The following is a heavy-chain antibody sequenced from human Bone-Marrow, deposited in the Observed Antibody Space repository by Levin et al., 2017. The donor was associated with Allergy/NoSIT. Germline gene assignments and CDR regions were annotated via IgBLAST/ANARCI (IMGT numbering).Heavy chain of an antibody. Sequence: ASVKVSCKASGYTFTSYDINWVRQATGQGLEWMGWMNPNSGNTGYAQKFQGRVTMTRNTSISTAYMELSSLRSEDTAVYYCAGGGGSYYYYYYGMDVWGQGTTVTVSS. CDR1: GYTFTSYD. J-gene: IGHJ6*02. D-gene: IGHD1-26*01. CDR2: MNPNSGNT. V-gene: IGHV1-8*01. CDR3: AGGGGSYYYYYYGMDV.